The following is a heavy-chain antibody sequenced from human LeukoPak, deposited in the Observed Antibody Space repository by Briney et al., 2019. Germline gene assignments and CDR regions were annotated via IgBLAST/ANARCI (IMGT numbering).Heavy chain of an antibody. J-gene: IGHJ6*02. CDR2: IYSSGST. Sequence: SETLSLTCTVSVGSVSSGSYYWSWIRQSPGKGLEWIGYIYSSGSTNYNPSLKSRVTISVDTSKNQFSLKLSSVTAADTAVYYCARDLREDGDYSYYYYGMDVWGQGTTVTVSS. V-gene: IGHV4-61*01. CDR1: VGSVSSGSYY. D-gene: IGHD4-17*01. CDR3: ARDLREDGDYSYYYYGMDV.